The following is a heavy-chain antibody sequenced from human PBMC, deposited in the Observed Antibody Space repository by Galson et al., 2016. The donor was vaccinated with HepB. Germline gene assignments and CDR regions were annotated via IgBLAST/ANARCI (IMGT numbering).Heavy chain of an antibody. J-gene: IGHJ6*02. V-gene: IGHV6-1*01. Sequence: CAIFGDSVSSNSATWNWIRQSPSRGLEWLGRTYYRSKRYNDYAGSVKSRVTINPDTSTNQFSLHLNSVTPEDTAVYYCARQYSTSSFYYGMDVWGQGTTVTVSS. D-gene: IGHD6-6*01. CDR3: ARQYSTSSFYYGMDV. CDR2: TYYRSKRYN. CDR1: GDSVSSNSAT.